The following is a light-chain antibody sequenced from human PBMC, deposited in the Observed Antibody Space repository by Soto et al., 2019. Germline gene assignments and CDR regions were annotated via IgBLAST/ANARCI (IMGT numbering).Light chain of an antibody. Sequence: IVMTQSPATLSVSPGERATLSCRASQSVRSNLAWYQQKPGQAPRLLIYGASTRATGIPARFSGSGSGTEFTLTISSLQSEDFAVYSCQQYNNWPLTFGGGTKVDI. CDR1: QSVRSN. J-gene: IGKJ4*01. CDR3: QQYNNWPLT. V-gene: IGKV3-15*01. CDR2: GAS.